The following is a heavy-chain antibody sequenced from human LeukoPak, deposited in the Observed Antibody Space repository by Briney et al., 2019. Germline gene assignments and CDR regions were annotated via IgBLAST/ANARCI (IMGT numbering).Heavy chain of an antibody. V-gene: IGHV1-69*13. D-gene: IGHD6-13*01. CDR1: GGTFSSYA. Sequence: SVKVSCKASGGTFSSYAISWVRQAPGQGLEWMGGIIPIFGTANYAQKFQGRVTITADESTSTAYMELSSLRSEDTAVYYCARTMSIAAAVPFRHWGQDTLVTVSS. CDR2: IIPIFGTA. CDR3: ARTMSIAAAVPFRH. J-gene: IGHJ1*01.